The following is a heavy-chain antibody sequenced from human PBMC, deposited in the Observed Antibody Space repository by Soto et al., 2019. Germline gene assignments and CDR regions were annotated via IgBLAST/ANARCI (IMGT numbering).Heavy chain of an antibody. Sequence: QVQLVESGGGVVQPGRSLRLSCAASGFTFSHYAMHWVRQAPGKGLEWVALMSYDGSNEYYADSVKGRFTISRDNSNNTLYLQMTSLRAEDTAVYYCAKDGSHNFDYWGQGTLVTVSS. CDR2: MSYDGSNE. V-gene: IGHV3-30*18. D-gene: IGHD1-26*01. J-gene: IGHJ4*02. CDR1: GFTFSHYA. CDR3: AKDGSHNFDY.